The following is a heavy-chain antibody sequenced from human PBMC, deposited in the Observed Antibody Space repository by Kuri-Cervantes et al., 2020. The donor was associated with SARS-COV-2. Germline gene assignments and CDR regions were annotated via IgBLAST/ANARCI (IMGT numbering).Heavy chain of an antibody. V-gene: IGHV4-34*01. Sequence: GSLRLSCAVYGGSFNDYWWSWVRQPPGTGLEWIGDIKHSGSTNCNPPLKSRVTISVDTSKNQFSLKLTSVTAADTAVYYCARGVPGFWGPGTLVTVSS. J-gene: IGHJ4*02. CDR2: IKHSGST. CDR3: ARGVPGF. CDR1: GGSFNDYW.